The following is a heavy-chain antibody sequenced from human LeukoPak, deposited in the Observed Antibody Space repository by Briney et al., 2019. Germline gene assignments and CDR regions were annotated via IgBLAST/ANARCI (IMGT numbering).Heavy chain of an antibody. CDR2: INPNSGGR. CDR3: ARQASRAWYSNR. CDR1: GYTFSDYY. J-gene: IGHJ4*02. D-gene: IGHD6-19*01. Sequence: ASVKVSCKTSGYTFSDYYMHWVRQAPGQGLEWMGWINPNSGGRHYAQKFQGRVTMTRDTSIITVYMELSSLTSDDTAFYYCARQASRAWYSNRGGEGTLATAS. V-gene: IGHV1-2*02.